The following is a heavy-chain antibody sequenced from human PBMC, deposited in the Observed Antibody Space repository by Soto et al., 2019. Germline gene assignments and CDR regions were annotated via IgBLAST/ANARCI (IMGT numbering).Heavy chain of an antibody. D-gene: IGHD2-2*02. CDR2: IDPSDSYT. CDR3: ARGTVVVPAAIGGYYYYGMDV. V-gene: IGHV5-10-1*01. Sequence: GESLKISCKGSGYSFTSYWISWVRQMPGKGLEWMGRIDPSDSYTNYSPSFQGHVTISADKSISTAYLQWSSLKASDTAMYYCARGTVVVPAAIGGYYYYGMDVWDQGTTVTVSS. J-gene: IGHJ6*02. CDR1: GYSFTSYW.